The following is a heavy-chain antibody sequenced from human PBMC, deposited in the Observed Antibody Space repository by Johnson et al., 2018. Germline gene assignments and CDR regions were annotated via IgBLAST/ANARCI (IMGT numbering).Heavy chain of an antibody. J-gene: IGHJ3*02. CDR1: GFIFGDYA. V-gene: IGHV3-49*03. CDR2: VRSKTYGGTT. D-gene: IGHD6-6*01. CDR3: AKKSIPGGHGGAFDI. Sequence: VQLVESGGGLVPPGRSLRLSCTASGFIFGDYAVNWFRQAPGKGLEWVGFVRSKTYGGTTEYAASVRGRFSISRDDSKSIAYLQMNSLKTEDTAVYYCAKKSIPGGHGGAFDIWGQGTIVTVSS.